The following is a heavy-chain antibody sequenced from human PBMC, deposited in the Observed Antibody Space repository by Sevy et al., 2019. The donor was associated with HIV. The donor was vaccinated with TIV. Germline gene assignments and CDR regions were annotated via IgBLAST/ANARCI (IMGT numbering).Heavy chain of an antibody. Sequence: SETQSLTCAVYGGSFSGYYWSWIRQPPGKGLEWIGEINHSGSTNYNPSLKSRVTISVDTSKNQFSLKLSSVTAADTAVYYCARGGIVVVVAATRWFDPWGQGTLVTVSS. CDR1: GGSFSGYY. D-gene: IGHD2-15*01. CDR3: ARGGIVVVVAATRWFDP. V-gene: IGHV4-34*01. J-gene: IGHJ5*02. CDR2: INHSGST.